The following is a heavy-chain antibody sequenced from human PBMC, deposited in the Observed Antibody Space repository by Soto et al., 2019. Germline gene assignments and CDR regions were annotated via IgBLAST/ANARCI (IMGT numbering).Heavy chain of an antibody. CDR3: VRSPGDFRYGMDV. Sequence: QVQLEQSGAEVKRPGASVKVSCKASGYSFIDYFLHWVRQAPGQGLEWLGWINPNPRATHFAQKFQGWVTMTRDTSISTAYMELSRLTSDDTAVYYCVRSPGDFRYGMDVWGQGTTVTVSS. D-gene: IGHD2-21*02. V-gene: IGHV1-2*04. CDR2: INPNPRAT. CDR1: GYSFIDYF. J-gene: IGHJ6*02.